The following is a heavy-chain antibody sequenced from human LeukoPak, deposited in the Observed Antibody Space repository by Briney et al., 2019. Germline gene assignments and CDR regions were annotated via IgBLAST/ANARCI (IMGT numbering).Heavy chain of an antibody. Sequence: GGSLRLSCAASGFIVNSYAMSWVRQAPGKGLAWVSLIYSDGVTQYADSVKGRFTISRDNSKNTLYLQTNSLRDEDTAVYFCARDRAEGKTWVEFDPWGQGTLVTVSS. J-gene: IGHJ5*02. CDR2: IYSDGVT. CDR1: GFIVNSYA. CDR3: ARDRAEGKTWVEFDP. V-gene: IGHV3-66*02.